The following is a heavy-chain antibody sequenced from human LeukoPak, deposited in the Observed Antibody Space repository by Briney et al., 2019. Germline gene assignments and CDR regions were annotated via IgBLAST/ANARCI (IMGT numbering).Heavy chain of an antibody. CDR2: IYHSGST. CDR3: ARVVGKD. D-gene: IGHD1-26*01. V-gene: IGHV4-38-2*02. Sequence: SETLSLTCTVSGYSISSGYYWGWIRQPPGKGLEWIGSIYHSGSTYYNPSLKSRVTISVDTSKNQFSLKLSSVTAADTAVYYCARVVGKDWGQGTLVTVSS. CDR1: GYSISSGYY. J-gene: IGHJ4*02.